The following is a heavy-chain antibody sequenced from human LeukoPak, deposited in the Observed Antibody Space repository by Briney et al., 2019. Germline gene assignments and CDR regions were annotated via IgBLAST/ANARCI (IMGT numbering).Heavy chain of an antibody. CDR2: INPNSGGT. CDR3: ARDPIYSGYDHYGLPFDY. D-gene: IGHD5-12*01. V-gene: IGHV1-2*02. Sequence: ASVKVSCKASGYIFTGYYMHWVRQAPGQGLEWMGWINPNSGGTNYAQKFQGRVTMTRDTSISTAYMELSRLRSDDTAVYYCARDPIYSGYDHYGLPFDYWGQGTLVTVSS. CDR1: GYIFTGYY. J-gene: IGHJ4*02.